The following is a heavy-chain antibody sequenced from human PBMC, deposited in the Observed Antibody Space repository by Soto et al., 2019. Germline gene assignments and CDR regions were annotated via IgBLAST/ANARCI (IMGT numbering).Heavy chain of an antibody. D-gene: IGHD1-26*01. CDR1: GFTFSSYG. Sequence: QVQLVESGGGVVQPGRSLRLSCAASGFTFSSYGMHWVRQAPGKGLEWVAVISYDGSNKYYADYVKGRFTISRDNSKNTLYLQMNSLRAEDTAVYYCAKIGVGATHYWGQGTLVTVSS. CDR2: ISYDGSNK. V-gene: IGHV3-30*18. J-gene: IGHJ4*02. CDR3: AKIGVGATHY.